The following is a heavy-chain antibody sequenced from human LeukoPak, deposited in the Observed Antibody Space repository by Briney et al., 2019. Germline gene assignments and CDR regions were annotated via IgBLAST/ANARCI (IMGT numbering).Heavy chain of an antibody. V-gene: IGHV1-69*02. CDR3: ARSSRGWDYYYYMDV. Sequence: ASVKVSCKASGGTFSSDTISWVRQAPGQGLEWMGRIIPILGIANYAQKFQGRVTITADKSTSTAYMELSSLRSEDTAVYYCARSSRGWDYYYYMDVWGKGTTVTVSS. CDR2: IIPILGIA. J-gene: IGHJ6*03. CDR1: GGTFSSDT. D-gene: IGHD5-12*01.